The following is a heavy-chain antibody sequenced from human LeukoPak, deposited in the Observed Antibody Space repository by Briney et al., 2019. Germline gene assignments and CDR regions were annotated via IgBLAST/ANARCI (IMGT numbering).Heavy chain of an antibody. CDR2: ISNDGSNK. CDR3: ARSCSSTSCHRSWDAFDI. J-gene: IGHJ3*02. CDR1: GFTFSSYA. V-gene: IGHV3-30-3*01. Sequence: GGSLRLSCAASGFTFSSYAMHWVRQAPGKGLEWVAVISNDGSNKYYADSVKGRFTISRDNSKNTLYLQMNSLRAEDTAVYYCARSCSSTSCHRSWDAFDIWGQGTMVTVSS. D-gene: IGHD2-2*02.